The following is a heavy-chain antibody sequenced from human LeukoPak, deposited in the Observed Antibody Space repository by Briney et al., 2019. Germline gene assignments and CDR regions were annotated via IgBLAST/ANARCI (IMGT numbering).Heavy chain of an antibody. D-gene: IGHD1-14*01. CDR1: GFTFSSFG. Sequence: GGTLRLSCAASGFTFSSFGMSWVRQAPGKGLEWVSAMSGSGDSTYYADSVKGRFTISRDNSKKTLYLQMKSPRAEDTALYYCAKPAKTDYADYWGQGTLVTVSS. V-gene: IGHV3-23*01. CDR2: MSGSGDST. CDR3: AKPAKTDYADY. J-gene: IGHJ4*02.